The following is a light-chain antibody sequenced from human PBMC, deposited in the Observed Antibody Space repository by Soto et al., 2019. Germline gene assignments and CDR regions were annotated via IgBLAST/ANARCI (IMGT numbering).Light chain of an antibody. J-gene: IGKJ1*01. CDR1: QDISNY. V-gene: IGKV1-39*01. CDR3: QQSYYNPT. Sequence: DIQMTQSPSSLSASVGDRVTITCQASQDISNYLNWYQQKPGKAPKLLIYDASNLETGVPSRFSGSGSGTDFTLTISSLQHEDFATYYCQQSYYNPTFGQGTKV. CDR2: DAS.